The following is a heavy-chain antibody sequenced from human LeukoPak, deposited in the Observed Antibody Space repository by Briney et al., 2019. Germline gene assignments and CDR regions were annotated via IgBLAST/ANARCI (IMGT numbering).Heavy chain of an antibody. V-gene: IGHV4-59*01. CDR1: GGSLSSYF. CDR2: IYYSGST. Sequence: SETLSLTCAVYGGSLSSYFWSWIRQPPGKGLEWIAYIYYSGSTNYNPSLKSRVTISVDTSKNQFPLKLSSVTAADTAVYYCARQPSSWFTSFDSWGQGTLVTVSS. CDR3: ARQPSSWFTSFDS. D-gene: IGHD6-13*01. J-gene: IGHJ4*02.